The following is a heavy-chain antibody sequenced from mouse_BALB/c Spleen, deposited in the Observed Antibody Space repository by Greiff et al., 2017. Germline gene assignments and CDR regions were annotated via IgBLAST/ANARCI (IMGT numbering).Heavy chain of an antibody. Sequence: DVKLVESGGGLVKPGGSLKLSCAASGFTFSSYAMSWVRQTPEKRLEWVASISSGGSTYYPDSVKGRFTISRDNARNILYLQMSSLRSEDTAMYYCARTTVGTYYFDYWGQGTTLTVSS. CDR3: ARTTVGTYYFDY. D-gene: IGHD1-1*01. V-gene: IGHV5-6-5*01. CDR1: GFTFSSYA. CDR2: ISSGGST. J-gene: IGHJ2*01.